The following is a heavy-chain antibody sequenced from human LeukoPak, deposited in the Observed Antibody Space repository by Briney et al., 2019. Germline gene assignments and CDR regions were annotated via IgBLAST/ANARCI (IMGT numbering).Heavy chain of an antibody. D-gene: IGHD1-26*01. CDR1: GFTFSSCG. V-gene: IGHV3-30*03. CDR3: ARGLLGQVGATGQRNYYYYGMDV. CDR2: ISYDGSNK. Sequence: PGRSLRLSCAVSGFTFSSCGMHWVRQAPGKGLEWVAVISYDGSNKYYADSVKGRFTISRDNSKNTLYLQMNSLRAEDTAVYYCARGLLGQVGATGQRNYYYYGMDVWGQGTTVTVSS. J-gene: IGHJ6*02.